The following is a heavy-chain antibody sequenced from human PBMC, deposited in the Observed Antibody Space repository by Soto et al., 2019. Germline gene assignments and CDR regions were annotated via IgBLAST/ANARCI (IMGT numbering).Heavy chain of an antibody. CDR2: ISTYTGNT. J-gene: IGHJ6*02. CDR1: GYTFTNYD. CDR3: AGGYYYGSGRPTPGGMDV. V-gene: IGHV1-18*01. Sequence: ASVKVSCKASGYTFTNYDINWVRQAPGQGLEWMGWISTYTGNTNYAQKLQGRVTMTTDTSTSTAYMELRSLRSDDTAVYYCAGGYYYGSGRPTPGGMDVWGQGTTVTVSS. D-gene: IGHD3-10*01.